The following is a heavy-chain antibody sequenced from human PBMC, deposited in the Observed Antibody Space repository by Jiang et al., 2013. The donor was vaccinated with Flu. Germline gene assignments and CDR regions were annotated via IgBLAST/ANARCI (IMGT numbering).Heavy chain of an antibody. Sequence: GAEVKKPGESLKISCKASGYSFSTYWIGWVRQMPGKGLEWMGIIYPSDSDARYSPSFRGQVTISVDKSISTAYLQWSGLKASDTAMYYCARLSGKVESSSFRRFDYWGQGTLVTVSS. CDR2: IYPSDSDA. D-gene: IGHD6-6*01. CDR3: ARLSGKVESSSFRRFDY. V-gene: IGHV5-51*01. J-gene: IGHJ4*02. CDR1: GYSFSTYW.